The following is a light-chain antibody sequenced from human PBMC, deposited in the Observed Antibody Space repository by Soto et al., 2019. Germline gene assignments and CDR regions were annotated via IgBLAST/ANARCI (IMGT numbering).Light chain of an antibody. CDR2: DTS. J-gene: IGKJ5*01. CDR3: QQRRSWPIT. CDR1: QSLNIY. Sequence: EIVLTQSPATLSLSPGESATLSCRASQSLNIYLAWYQQKPGQAPRLLIYDTSNRATGSPARFSGSGSETDFTITISNLEPEDFGVYYCQQRRSWPITYGNGTRLEIK. V-gene: IGKV3-11*01.